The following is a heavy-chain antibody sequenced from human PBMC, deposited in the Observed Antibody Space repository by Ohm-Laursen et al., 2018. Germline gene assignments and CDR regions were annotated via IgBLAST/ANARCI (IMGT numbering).Heavy chain of an antibody. CDR2: VSGSGAGT. J-gene: IGHJ4*02. V-gene: IGHV3-23*01. Sequence: SLRLSCTASGFTFSSYAMSWVRQAPGKGLEWVSAVSGSGAGTYYADSVKGRFTISRDNSKNTLYLQMSNLRAEDTAVYYCVRGYTSSWSNYFDYWGQGTLVTISS. CDR3: VRGYTSSWSNYFDY. D-gene: IGHD6-13*01. CDR1: GFTFSSYA.